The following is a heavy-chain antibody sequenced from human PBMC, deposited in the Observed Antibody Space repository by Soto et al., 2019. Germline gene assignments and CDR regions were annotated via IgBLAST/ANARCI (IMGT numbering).Heavy chain of an antibody. V-gene: IGHV3-21*01. CDR2: ISSSSSYI. Sequence: PGGSLRLSCAASGFTFSSYSMNWVRQAPGKGLEWVSSISSSSSYIYYADSVKGRFTISRDNAKNSLYLQMNSLRAEDTAVYYCARDLGYGDKIDYWGQGTLVTVSS. CDR3: ARDLGYGDKIDY. D-gene: IGHD4-17*01. J-gene: IGHJ4*02. CDR1: GFTFSSYS.